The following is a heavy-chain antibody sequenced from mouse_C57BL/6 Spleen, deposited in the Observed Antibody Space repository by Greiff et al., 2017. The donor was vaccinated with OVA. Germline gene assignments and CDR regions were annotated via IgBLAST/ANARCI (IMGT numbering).Heavy chain of an antibody. CDR3: ARPELTGNYFDY. CDR2: ISSGGSYT. Sequence: EVQRVESGGDLVKPGGSLKLSCAASGFTFSSYGMSWVRQTPDKRLEWVATISSGGSYTYYPDSVKGRFTISRDNAKNTLYLQMSSLKSEDTAMYYCARPELTGNYFDYWGQGTTLTVSS. V-gene: IGHV5-6*01. J-gene: IGHJ2*01. D-gene: IGHD4-1*01. CDR1: GFTFSSYG.